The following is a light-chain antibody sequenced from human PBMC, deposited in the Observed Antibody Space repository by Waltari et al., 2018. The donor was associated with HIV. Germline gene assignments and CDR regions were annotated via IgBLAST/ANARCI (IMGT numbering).Light chain of an antibody. CDR2: NNN. CDR1: SSNLGTNT. V-gene: IGLV1-44*01. J-gene: IGLJ3*02. Sequence: QSVLTQPPSASGTPGQRVTISCSGSSSNLGTNTVSWYQQVPGTSPKLLIYNNNQRPSGVPDRFSGSKSGPSASLAITGLQSEDEADYHCAAWDDSLNGQVVFGGGTKLTVL. CDR3: AAWDDSLNGQVV.